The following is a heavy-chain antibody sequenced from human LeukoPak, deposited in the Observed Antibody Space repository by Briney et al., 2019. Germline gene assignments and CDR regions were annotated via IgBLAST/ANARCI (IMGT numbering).Heavy chain of an antibody. Sequence: GASVKVSCKASGYTFTSYDINWVRQATGQGLEWMGWMNPNSGNTGYAQKFQGRVTITRNTSISTAYMELSSLRSEDTAVYYCARSPLRVVAANGPYYYYMDVWGKGTTVTVSS. J-gene: IGHJ6*03. CDR1: GYTFTSYD. V-gene: IGHV1-8*03. CDR2: MNPNSGNT. CDR3: ARSPLRVVAANGPYYYYMDV. D-gene: IGHD2-15*01.